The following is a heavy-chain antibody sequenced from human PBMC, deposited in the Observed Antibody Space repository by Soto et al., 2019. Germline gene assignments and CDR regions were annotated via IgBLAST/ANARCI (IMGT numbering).Heavy chain of an antibody. D-gene: IGHD2-2*02. CDR2: IRSKANSYAT. Sequence: HPVGSLRLSCAASGFTFSGSAMHWVRQASGKGLEWVGRIRSKANSYATAYAASVKGRFTISRDDSKNTAYLQMNSLKTEDTAVYYCTRPSRRYCSSPSCYNAFDILGQGTRVNVSS. CDR3: TRPSRRYCSSPSCYNAFDI. V-gene: IGHV3-73*01. CDR1: GFTFSGSA. J-gene: IGHJ3*02.